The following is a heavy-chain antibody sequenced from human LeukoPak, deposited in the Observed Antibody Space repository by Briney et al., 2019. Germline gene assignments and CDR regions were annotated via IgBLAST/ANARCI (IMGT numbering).Heavy chain of an antibody. CDR3: ARVRSPGYYYGMDV. J-gene: IGHJ6*02. CDR1: GFTFSIYT. Sequence: GGSLRLSCAASGFTFSIYTMNWIRQAPGRGLEWVSYISSSSSSIYYADSVKGRFTISRDNAKNSLYLQMNSLRGEDTAVYYCARVRSPGYYYGMDVWGQGTTVTVSS. V-gene: IGHV3-48*04. CDR2: ISSSSSSI.